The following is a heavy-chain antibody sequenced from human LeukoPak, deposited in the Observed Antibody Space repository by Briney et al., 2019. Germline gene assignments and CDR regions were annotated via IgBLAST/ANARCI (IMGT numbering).Heavy chain of an antibody. CDR3: ARPHTVAVTATDGWFDS. Sequence: GGSLRLSCAASGFTFSSYAMHWVRQAPGKGLEWVAVISYDGSNKYYADSVKGRFTISRDNSKNTLYLQMNSLRAEDTAVYYCARPHTVAVTATDGWFDSWGQGTLVTVSS. D-gene: IGHD2-21*02. CDR2: ISYDGSNK. CDR1: GFTFSSYA. V-gene: IGHV3-30-3*01. J-gene: IGHJ5*01.